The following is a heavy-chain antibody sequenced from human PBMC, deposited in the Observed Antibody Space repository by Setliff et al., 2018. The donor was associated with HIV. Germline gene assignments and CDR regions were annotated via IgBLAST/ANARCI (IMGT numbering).Heavy chain of an antibody. V-gene: IGHV4-38-2*01. CDR1: GYSISSGHY. J-gene: IGHJ6*03. CDR3: ARHGAYEAYYDYMDV. Sequence: SETLSPTCAVSGYSISSGHYWGWIRQPPGKGLEWIGSIYHSGTTYDNPSLKSRVTISVDTSKNQFSLKLSSVTAADTAMYYCARHGAYEAYYDYMDVWGKGTTVTVS. D-gene: IGHD5-12*01. CDR2: IYHSGTT.